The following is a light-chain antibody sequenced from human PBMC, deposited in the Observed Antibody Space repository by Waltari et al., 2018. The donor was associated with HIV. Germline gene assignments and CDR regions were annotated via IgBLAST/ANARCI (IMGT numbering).Light chain of an antibody. CDR3: QQYGGSPYT. CDR1: QNVGNNY. J-gene: IGKJ2*01. Sequence: EIVLTQSPDTLSSSPGERATRSCRASQNVGNNYLAWFQHRPVQPPRLLIYAASTRAAGIPDRFRGSGSGTHFTLSINKLEPEDFAMYYCQQYGGSPYTFGQGT. V-gene: IGKV3-20*01. CDR2: AAS.